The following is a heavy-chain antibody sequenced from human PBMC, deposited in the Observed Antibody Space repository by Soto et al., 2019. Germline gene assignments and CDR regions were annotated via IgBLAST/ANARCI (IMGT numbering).Heavy chain of an antibody. D-gene: IGHD6-13*01. CDR1: GSTFSDSS. Sequence: GGSLRLSCAASGSTFSDSSMNWIRQAPGKGLEWVSYISSGTSYTNYADSVKGRFTISRDNAKNSLFLHMNSLRAEDTAVYYCARSVVSSTRFDPWGQGTLVTVSS. J-gene: IGHJ5*02. V-gene: IGHV3-11*06. CDR2: ISSGTSYT. CDR3: ARSVVSSTRFDP.